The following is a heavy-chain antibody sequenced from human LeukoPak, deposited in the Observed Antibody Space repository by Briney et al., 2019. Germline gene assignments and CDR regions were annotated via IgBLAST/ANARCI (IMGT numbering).Heavy chain of an antibody. V-gene: IGHV3-30*02. CDR3: AKDQNPMIVVVITSPLDY. CDR2: IRYDGSNK. Sequence: GGSLRLSCAASGFTFSSYGMHWVRQAPGKGLEWVAFIRYDGSNKYYADSVKGRFTISRDNSKNTLYLQMNSLRAEDTAVYYCAKDQNPMIVVVITSPLDYWGQGTLVTVSS. CDR1: GFTFSSYG. J-gene: IGHJ4*02. D-gene: IGHD3-22*01.